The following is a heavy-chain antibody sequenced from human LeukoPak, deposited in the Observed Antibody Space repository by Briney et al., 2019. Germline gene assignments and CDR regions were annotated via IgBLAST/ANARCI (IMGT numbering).Heavy chain of an antibody. V-gene: IGHV3-23*01. CDR2: ISSSGGST. J-gene: IGHJ4*02. CDR3: AKDREDGYNYFFDY. Sequence: GGSLRLSCAVSGFTFSSYAMSWVRQAPGKGLEWVSSISSSGGSTYYADSVKGRFTISRDNSKNTLYLQLNSLRTEDTAVYYCAKDREDGYNYFFDYWGQGTLVTVSS. CDR1: GFTFSSYA. D-gene: IGHD5-24*01.